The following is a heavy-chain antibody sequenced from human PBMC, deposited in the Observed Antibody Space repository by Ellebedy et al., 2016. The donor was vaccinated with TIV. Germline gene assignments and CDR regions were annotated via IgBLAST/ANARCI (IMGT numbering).Heavy chain of an antibody. CDR3: ARDAISWEVRGVIVY. CDR2: IIPIFGTA. D-gene: IGHD3-10*01. CDR1: GGTFSSYA. Sequence: ASVKVSCKASGGTFSSYAISWVRQAPGQGLEWMGGIIPIFGTANYAQKFQGRVTITADESTSTAYMELSSLRSDDTAVYYCARDAISWEVRGVIVYWGQGTLVTVSS. V-gene: IGHV1-69*13. J-gene: IGHJ4*02.